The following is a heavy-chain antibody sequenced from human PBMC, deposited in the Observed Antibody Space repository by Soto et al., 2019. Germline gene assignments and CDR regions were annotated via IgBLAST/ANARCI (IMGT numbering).Heavy chain of an antibody. Sequence: SETLSLTCAVYGGSFSGYYWSWIRQPPGKGLEWIGEINHSESTNYNPSLKSRVTISVDTSKNQFSLKLSSVTAADTAVYYCARRRARYCTNGVCYGGFDYWGQGTLVTVSS. CDR2: INHSEST. D-gene: IGHD2-8*01. V-gene: IGHV4-34*01. CDR3: ARRRARYCTNGVCYGGFDY. J-gene: IGHJ4*02. CDR1: GGSFSGYY.